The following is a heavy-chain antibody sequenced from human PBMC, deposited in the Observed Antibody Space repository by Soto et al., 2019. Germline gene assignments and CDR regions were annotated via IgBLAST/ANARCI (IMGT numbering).Heavy chain of an antibody. J-gene: IGHJ4*02. CDR2: ARNKANGYTT. CDR3: ARELMTTVTFFDL. CDR1: GFTFSDHY. Sequence: EVQLVESGGDLVQPGGSLRLSCVASGFTFSDHYMDWVRQAPGKGLEWVGRARNKANGYTTEYAASVKGRFIISSDDSKNSLYLQMNSLKTEDTAVYYCARELMTTVTFFDLWGQGTLVTVSS. D-gene: IGHD4-17*01. V-gene: IGHV3-72*01.